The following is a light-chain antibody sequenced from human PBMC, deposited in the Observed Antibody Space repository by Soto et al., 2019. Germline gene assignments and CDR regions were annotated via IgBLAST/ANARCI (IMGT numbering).Light chain of an antibody. J-gene: IGKJ1*01. V-gene: IGKV3-20*01. CDR1: QRVSSSL. Sequence: EIVLTQSPGTLSLSPGERATLSCRASQRVSSSLLAWFQQKPGQAPRLLIYGASSRATGIPDRFSGSGSGTDFTLTISRLEPEDFAVYYCQQYGSSSWTFGQGTKVDIK. CDR2: GAS. CDR3: QQYGSSSWT.